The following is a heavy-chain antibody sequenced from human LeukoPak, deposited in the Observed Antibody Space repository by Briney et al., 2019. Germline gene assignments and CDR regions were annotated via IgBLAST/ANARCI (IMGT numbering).Heavy chain of an antibody. V-gene: IGHV3-48*01. CDR1: GFTFSSYS. D-gene: IGHD6-19*01. CDR2: ISSSSSTI. Sequence: GGSLRLSCAASGFTFSSYSMNWVRQAPGKGLEWVSYISSSSSTIYYADSVKGRFTVSRDNAKNSLYLQMNSLRAEDTAVYYCASSDSSGSWGQGTLVTVSS. J-gene: IGHJ4*02. CDR3: ASSDSSGS.